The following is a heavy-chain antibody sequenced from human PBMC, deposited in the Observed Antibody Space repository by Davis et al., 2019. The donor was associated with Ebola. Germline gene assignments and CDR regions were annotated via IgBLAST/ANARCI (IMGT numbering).Heavy chain of an antibody. D-gene: IGHD7-27*01. CDR1: GYTFTGHY. V-gene: IGHV1-2*02. Sequence: ASVKVSCKTSGYTFTGHYFHWVRQAPGHGLEWMGWINPNSGGTNYAQKFQGRLTVTRDTSISTAYMELSALTSDDTAVYYCARDHNWGPDYWGQGTLVTVSS. J-gene: IGHJ4*02. CDR2: INPNSGGT. CDR3: ARDHNWGPDY.